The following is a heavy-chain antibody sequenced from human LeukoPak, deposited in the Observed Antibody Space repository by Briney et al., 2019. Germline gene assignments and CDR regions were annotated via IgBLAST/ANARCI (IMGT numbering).Heavy chain of an antibody. J-gene: IGHJ6*03. CDR1: GDTFTGYY. CDR2: INPNGDGT. V-gene: IGHV1-2*02. CDR3: ARVSQGRHYYYYMDV. Sequence: ASVKVSCKASGDTFTGYYIHWVRQAPGQGLEWMGWINPNGDGTNYAQKFQGRVTMTRDTPISTAYMELSRLRSDDTAVYYCARVSQGRHYYYYMDVWGKGTTVTVSS.